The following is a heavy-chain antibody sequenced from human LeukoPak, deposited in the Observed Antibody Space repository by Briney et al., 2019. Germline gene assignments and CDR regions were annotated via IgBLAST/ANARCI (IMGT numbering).Heavy chain of an antibody. D-gene: IGHD1-14*01. V-gene: IGHV1-8*01. CDR3: ARESKSRSWFDP. CDR2: MSPNNGDT. Sequence: ASVKVSCKTSGYTFTNYDINWVRQATGQGLEWLGWMSPNNGDTGYAQKFQGRVTMTRDTSTNTAYMELRSLRSDDTAVYYCARESKSRSWFDPWGQGTLVTVSS. CDR1: GYTFTNYD. J-gene: IGHJ5*02.